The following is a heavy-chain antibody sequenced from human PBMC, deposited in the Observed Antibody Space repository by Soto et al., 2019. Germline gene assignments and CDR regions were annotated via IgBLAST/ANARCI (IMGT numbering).Heavy chain of an antibody. D-gene: IGHD3-22*01. CDR2: ISSSSSYI. CDR1: GFTFSSYS. CDR3: ARAPQADYYDSSGYPNPEVNWFDP. J-gene: IGHJ5*02. Sequence: EVQLVESGGGLVKPGGSLRLSCAASGFTFSSYSMNWVRQAPGKGLEWVSSISSSSSYIYYADSVKGRFTISRDNAKNPQYLQLNSLRAEDTAVYYCARAPQADYYDSSGYPNPEVNWFDPWGQGTLVTVSS. V-gene: IGHV3-21*01.